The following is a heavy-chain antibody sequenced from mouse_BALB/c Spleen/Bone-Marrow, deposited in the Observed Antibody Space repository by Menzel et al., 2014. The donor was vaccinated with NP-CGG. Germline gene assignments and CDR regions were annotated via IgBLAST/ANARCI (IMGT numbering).Heavy chain of an antibody. CDR3: ARKDYGYNYVMDY. J-gene: IGHJ4*01. CDR1: GYTFTEYT. D-gene: IGHD1-2*01. Sequence: VQLKQSGPELVKPGASVKISCKTSGYTFTEYTMHWVKQSHGKSLEWIGGINPNNGGTIYNQKFKGKATLTVDKSSSTAYMEHRSLTSEDSAVYYCARKDYGYNYVMDYWGQGTSVTVSS. CDR2: INPNNGGT. V-gene: IGHV1-18*01.